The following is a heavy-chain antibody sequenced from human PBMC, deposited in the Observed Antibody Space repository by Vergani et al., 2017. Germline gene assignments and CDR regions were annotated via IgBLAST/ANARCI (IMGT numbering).Heavy chain of an antibody. D-gene: IGHD6-13*01. J-gene: IGHJ4*02. CDR2: IYYSWST. Sequence: QVPLQESGPGLVKPSETLSLTCTVSGGSVRSGSYYWSWIRQPPGKGLEWIGYIYYSWSTNYNPSLKSRVTISVDTSKNQFSLKLSSVTAADTAVYYCARMYSSSRKRGFDYWGQGSLVTVSS. V-gene: IGHV4-61*01. CDR1: GGSVRSGSYY. CDR3: ARMYSSSRKRGFDY.